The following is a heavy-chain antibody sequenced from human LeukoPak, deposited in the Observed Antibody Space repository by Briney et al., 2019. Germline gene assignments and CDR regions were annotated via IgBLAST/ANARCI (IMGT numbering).Heavy chain of an antibody. D-gene: IGHD6-13*01. CDR2: IYPGDSDT. CDR3: ARHQQMTYFDS. V-gene: IGHV5-51*01. J-gene: IGHJ4*02. Sequence: GESLKISCKGSGYSFSSYWIGWVRQMPGKGLEWMGIIYPGDSDTRYSPSFQGQVTISADKSISTAYLQWSSLKASDTAMYFCARHQQMTYFDSWGQGTLVTVSS. CDR1: GYSFSSYW.